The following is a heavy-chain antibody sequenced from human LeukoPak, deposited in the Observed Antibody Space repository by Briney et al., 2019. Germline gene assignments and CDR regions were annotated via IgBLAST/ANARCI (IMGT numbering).Heavy chain of an antibody. J-gene: IGHJ4*02. CDR1: GFTFDDYA. CDR2: ISWDGGST. CDR3: AKGNFGVVDY. D-gene: IGHD3-3*01. Sequence: PGGSLRLSCAASGFTFDDYAMLWVRQAPGKGLEWVSLISWDGGSTYYADSVKGRFTISKDNSKNSLYLQMNSLRAEDTALYYCAKGNFGVVDYWGQGTLVTVSS. V-gene: IGHV3-43D*03.